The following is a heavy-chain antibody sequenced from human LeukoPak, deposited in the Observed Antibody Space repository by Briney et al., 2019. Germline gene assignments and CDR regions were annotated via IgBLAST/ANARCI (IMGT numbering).Heavy chain of an antibody. J-gene: IGHJ6*02. CDR3: ARDRKEEAVAGNRAYYYYGMDV. Sequence: SETLSLTCTVSGGSISSYYWSWIRQPPGKGLEWIGYIYYSGSTNYNPSLKSRVTISVDTSKNQFSLKLSSVTAADTAVYYCARDRKEEAVAGNRAYYYYGMDVWGQGPRSPSP. CDR1: GGSISSYY. CDR2: IYYSGST. D-gene: IGHD6-19*01. V-gene: IGHV4-59*01.